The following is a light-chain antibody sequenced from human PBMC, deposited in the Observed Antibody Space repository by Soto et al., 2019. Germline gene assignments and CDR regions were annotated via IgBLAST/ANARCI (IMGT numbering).Light chain of an antibody. Sequence: DMQMTQSPSSLSASEAHRVTIPCPATQGISNHLGWYQQKPGKAPKLLIYDASSLDTGVPSRFSGTGSGTDFTLTISSLQPEDFATYYCQQYNTYPLTFGQGTKVDIK. CDR1: QGISNH. CDR2: DAS. J-gene: IGKJ1*01. V-gene: IGKV1-17*01. CDR3: QQYNTYPLT.